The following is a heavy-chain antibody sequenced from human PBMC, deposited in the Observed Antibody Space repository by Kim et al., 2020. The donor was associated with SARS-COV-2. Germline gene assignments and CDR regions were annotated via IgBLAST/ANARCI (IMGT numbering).Heavy chain of an antibody. Sequence: GGSLRLSCAASGFTFSSYSMNWVRQAPGKGLEWVSSISSSSSYIYYADSVKGRFTISRDNAKNSLYLQMNSLRAEDTAVYYCARGGRIAAGQHWGQGTLVTVSS. D-gene: IGHD6-13*01. J-gene: IGHJ1*01. CDR2: ISSSSSYI. CDR3: ARGGRIAAGQH. CDR1: GFTFSSYS. V-gene: IGHV3-21*01.